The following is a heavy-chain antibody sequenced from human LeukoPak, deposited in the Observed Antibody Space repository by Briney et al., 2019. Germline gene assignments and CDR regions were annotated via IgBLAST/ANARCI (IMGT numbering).Heavy chain of an antibody. CDR3: VLLMENQLLGKGLTDS. CDR2: ISGGGGNT. D-gene: IGHD2/OR15-2a*01. CDR1: GFSFSMYA. V-gene: IGHV3-23*01. Sequence: GGSLRLSCAASGFSFSMYAMSWVRQAPGQGLKWVSSISGGGGNTYYADSVKGRFTISRDNFKNTLHLQMNSLRVEDTAVYYCVLLMENQLLGKGLTDSWGQGTLVTVSS. J-gene: IGHJ5*02.